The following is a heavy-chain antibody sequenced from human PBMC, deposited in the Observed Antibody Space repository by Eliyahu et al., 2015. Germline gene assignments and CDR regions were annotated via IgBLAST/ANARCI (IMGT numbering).Heavy chain of an antibody. V-gene: IGHV3-53*01. D-gene: IGHD5-24*01. CDR2: IYSGGSI. CDR3: ARGPETAYDAFDI. Sequence: GKGLEWVAVIYSGGSIYYADSVKGRLTISRDNSKNTLYLQMNSLRAEDTAVYYCARGPETAYDAFDIWGQGTMVTVSS. J-gene: IGHJ3*02.